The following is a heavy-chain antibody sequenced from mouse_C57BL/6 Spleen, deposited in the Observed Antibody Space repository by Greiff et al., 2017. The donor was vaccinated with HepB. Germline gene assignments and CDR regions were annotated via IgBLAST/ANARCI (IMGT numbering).Heavy chain of an antibody. CDR2: IYPRSGNT. V-gene: IGHV1-81*01. J-gene: IGHJ4*01. Sequence: QVQLKQSGAELARPGASVKLSCKASGYTFTSYGISWVKQRTGQGLEWIGEIYPRSGNTYYNEKFKGKATLTADKSSSTAYMELRSLTSEDSAVYFCARSQLRGYAMDYWGQGTSVTVSS. CDR3: ARSQLRGYAMDY. CDR1: GYTFTSYG.